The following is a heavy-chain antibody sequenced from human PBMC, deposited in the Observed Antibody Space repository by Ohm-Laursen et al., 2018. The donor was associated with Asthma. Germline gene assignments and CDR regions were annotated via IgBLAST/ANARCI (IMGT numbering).Heavy chain of an antibody. CDR1: GFSFSIYG. V-gene: IGHV3-48*01. CDR3: ATAFVTIYFDY. CDR2: ISGNTENT. Sequence: SLRLSCTASGFSFSIYGMNWVRQAPGKGLEYVSYISGNTENTNYADSVKGRFTISRDNSKNTLYLQMNSLRAEDTAVYYCATAFVTIYFDYWGQGTLVTVSS. D-gene: IGHD5-24*01. J-gene: IGHJ4*02.